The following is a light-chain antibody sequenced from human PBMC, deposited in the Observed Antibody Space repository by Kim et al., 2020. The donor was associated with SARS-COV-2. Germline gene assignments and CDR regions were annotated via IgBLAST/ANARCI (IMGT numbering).Light chain of an antibody. V-gene: IGLV3-1*01. J-gene: IGLJ2*01. Sequence: SYELTQPPSVSVSPGQTASITCSGDKLGDKYACWYQQKPGQSPVLVIYQDSKRPSGIPERFSGSNSGNTATLTISGTQAMDEADYYRQAWDSIVVFGGGTQLTVL. CDR3: QAWDSIVV. CDR1: KLGDKY. CDR2: QDS.